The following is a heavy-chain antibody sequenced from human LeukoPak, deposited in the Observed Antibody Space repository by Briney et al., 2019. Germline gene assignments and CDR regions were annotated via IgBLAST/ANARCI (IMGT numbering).Heavy chain of an antibody. V-gene: IGHV3-11*04. CDR3: ARDRTTVTIFDY. D-gene: IGHD4-17*01. CDR1: GFTFSDYY. Sequence: GGSLRLSCAASGFTFSDYYMTWIRQAPGKGLEWVSSTSSSGSTIYYADSVKGRFTISRDSAENSLYLQMNSLRAEDTAVYYCARDRTTVTIFDYWGQGTLVTVSS. J-gene: IGHJ4*02. CDR2: TSSSGSTI.